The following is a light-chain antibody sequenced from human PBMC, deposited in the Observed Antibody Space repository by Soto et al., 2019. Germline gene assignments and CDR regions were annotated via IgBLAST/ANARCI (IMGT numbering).Light chain of an antibody. J-gene: IGLJ1*01. V-gene: IGLV2-14*01. CDR3: YSYTSSSTTV. CDR2: EVT. Sequence: QSALTQPASVSGSPGQSITISCTGTSRDVGGYNYVSWYQQPSGKVPKLIIYEVTNRPSGVSNRFSGSKSGNTASLTISGLQPEDEADYYCYSYTSSSTTVFGTGTKVTVL. CDR1: SRDVGGYNY.